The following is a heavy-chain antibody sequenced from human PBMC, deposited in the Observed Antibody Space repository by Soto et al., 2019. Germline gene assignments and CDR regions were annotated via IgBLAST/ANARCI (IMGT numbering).Heavy chain of an antibody. D-gene: IGHD3-3*01. J-gene: IGHJ4*02. CDR2: INHSGST. V-gene: IGHV4-34*01. CDR3: ARGSLITIFGVVIEYYFDY. Sequence: PSETLSLTCAVYGGSFSGYYWSWIRQPPGKGLEWIGVINHSGSTNYNPSLKSRVTISVDTSKSQFSLKLSSVTAADTAVYYCARGSLITIFGVVIEYYFDYWGQGTLVTVSS. CDR1: GGSFSGYY.